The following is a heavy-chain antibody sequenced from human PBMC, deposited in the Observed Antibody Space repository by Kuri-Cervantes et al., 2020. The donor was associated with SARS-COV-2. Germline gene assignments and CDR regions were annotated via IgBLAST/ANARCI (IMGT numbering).Heavy chain of an antibody. D-gene: IGHD3-22*01. Sequence: KVSCKGSGYSFTSYWIGWVRQMPGKGLEWMGIIYPGDSDTRYSPSFQGQVTISADKSISTAYLQWSSLKASDTAMYYCARSGYYDSSGYYQGLMSFDIWGKGTTVTVSS. V-gene: IGHV5-51*01. J-gene: IGHJ6*04. CDR3: ARSGYYDSSGYYQGLMSFDI. CDR1: GYSFTSYW. CDR2: IYPGDSDT.